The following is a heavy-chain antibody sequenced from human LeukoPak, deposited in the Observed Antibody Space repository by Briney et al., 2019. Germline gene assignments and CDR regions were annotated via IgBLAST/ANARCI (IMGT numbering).Heavy chain of an antibody. Sequence: SGTLSLTCAVSGGSISSSNWWSWVRQPPGKGLEWIGEIYHSGSTNYNPSLKGRVTISVDKSKNQFSLKLSSVTAADTAVYYCARGGVTMVRGPQPYYGMDVWGKGTTVTVSS. D-gene: IGHD3-10*01. J-gene: IGHJ6*04. CDR2: IYHSGST. CDR1: GGSISSSNW. CDR3: ARGGVTMVRGPQPYYGMDV. V-gene: IGHV4-4*02.